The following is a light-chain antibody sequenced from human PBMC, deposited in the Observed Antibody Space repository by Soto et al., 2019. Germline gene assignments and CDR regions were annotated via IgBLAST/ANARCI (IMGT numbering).Light chain of an antibody. CDR1: QTISSW. J-gene: IGKJ1*01. V-gene: IGKV1-5*03. CDR2: KAS. CDR3: QHYNSYSEA. Sequence: PLTQSPSSLSASVGDRVPITFRASQTISSWLAWYQQKPGKAPKLLIYKASTLKSGVPSRFSGSGSGTEFTLTISSLQPDDFATYYCQHYNSYSEAFGQGTKVDIK.